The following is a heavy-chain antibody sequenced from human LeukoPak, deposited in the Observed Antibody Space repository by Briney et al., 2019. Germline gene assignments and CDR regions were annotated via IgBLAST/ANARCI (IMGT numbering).Heavy chain of an antibody. V-gene: IGHV4-34*01. J-gene: IGHJ4*02. CDR2: INHSGST. D-gene: IGHD3-9*01. Sequence: SETLSLTCAVYGGSFSGYYWSWIRQPPGKGLEWIGEINHSGSTNYNPSLKSRVTISVDTFKNQFSLKLSSVTAADTAVYYCARGHRDYDILTGYYYNYWGQGTLVTVSS. CDR3: ARGHRDYDILTGYYYNY. CDR1: GGSFSGYY.